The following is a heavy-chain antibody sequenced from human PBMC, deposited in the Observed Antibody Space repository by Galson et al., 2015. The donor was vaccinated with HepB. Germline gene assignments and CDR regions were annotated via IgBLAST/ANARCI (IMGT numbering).Heavy chain of an antibody. V-gene: IGHV3-23*01. J-gene: IGHJ4*02. Sequence: SLRLSCAASGFTFSSYAMSWVRQAPGKGLGWVSAISGSGGSTYYADSVKGRFTISRDNSKNTLYLQMNSLRGEDTAIYYCAKDRGGLAGFDYWGQGTLVTVSS. D-gene: IGHD6-19*01. CDR1: GFTFSSYA. CDR3: AKDRGGLAGFDY. CDR2: ISGSGGST.